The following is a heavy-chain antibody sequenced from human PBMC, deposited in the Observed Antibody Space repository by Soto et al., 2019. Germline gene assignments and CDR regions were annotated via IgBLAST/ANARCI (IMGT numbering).Heavy chain of an antibody. CDR1: GSPLSSSE. CDR2: IFYSGST. V-gene: IGHV4-59*01. D-gene: IGHD5-18*01. CDR3: AKDSGYNYGYFRWFDP. J-gene: IGHJ5*02. Sequence: YETLHLTCTVPGSPLSSSERCSFLKRLERRTEWFGHIFYSGSTNYNPALKSRVTISVDTSKSQFSLKLSSVTAADTAVYYCAKDSGYNYGYFRWFDPWGQGLLVTVSS.